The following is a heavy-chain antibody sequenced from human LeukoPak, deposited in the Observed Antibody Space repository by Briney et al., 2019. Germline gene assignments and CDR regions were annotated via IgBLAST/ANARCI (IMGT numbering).Heavy chain of an antibody. V-gene: IGHV3-21*01. Sequence: PGGSLRLSCAASGFTFSSYSMNWVRQAPGKGLEWVSSISSSSSYIYYADSVKGRFTISRDNAKNSLYLQMNSLRAEDTAVYYCARARAVTTPIGAYYYYYMDVWGKGTTVTISS. J-gene: IGHJ6*03. D-gene: IGHD4-17*01. CDR2: ISSSSSYI. CDR3: ARARAVTTPIGAYYYYYMDV. CDR1: GFTFSSYS.